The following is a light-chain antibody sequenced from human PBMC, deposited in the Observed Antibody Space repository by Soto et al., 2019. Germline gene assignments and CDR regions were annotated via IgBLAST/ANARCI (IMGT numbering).Light chain of an antibody. V-gene: IGKV3-20*01. CDR2: GAS. CDR1: QSVSSSY. J-gene: IGKJ1*01. CDR3: QQYGSSPRT. Sequence: EIVLTQSPGTLSLSPGERATLSCRASQSVSSSYLAWHQQKPGQASRLLIYGASSRATGIPDRFSGSGSGTDFTLTISRLEPEDFAVYYCQQYGSSPRTFGQGTKMDIK.